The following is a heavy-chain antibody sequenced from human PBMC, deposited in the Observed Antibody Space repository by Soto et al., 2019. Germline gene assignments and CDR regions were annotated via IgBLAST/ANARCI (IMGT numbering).Heavy chain of an antibody. V-gene: IGHV1-3*01. CDR3: ARVSSDYDFWSGFEKIPSYYYYGMDV. CDR1: GYTFTSYA. CDR2: INAGNGNT. Sequence: ASVKVSWKASGYTFTSYAMHWVRQAPGQRLEWMGWINAGNGNTKYSQKFQGRVTITRDTSASTAYMELSSLRSEDTAVYYCARVSSDYDFWSGFEKIPSYYYYGMDVWGQGTTVTVSS. D-gene: IGHD3-3*01. J-gene: IGHJ6*02.